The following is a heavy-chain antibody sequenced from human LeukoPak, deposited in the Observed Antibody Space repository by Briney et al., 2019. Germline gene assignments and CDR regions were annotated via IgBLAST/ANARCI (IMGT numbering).Heavy chain of an antibody. CDR1: GDSISNYY. V-gene: IGHV4-59*01. D-gene: IGHD3-3*01. J-gene: IGHJ3*02. CDR2: IYYSGST. Sequence: SETLSLTCTVSGDSISNYYWSWIRQPAGKGLEWIGYIYYSGSTNYNPSLKSRVTISVDTSKNQFSLKLSSVTAADTAVYYCARVPQGYDFWSQTRGAFDIWGQGTMVTVSS. CDR3: ARVPQGYDFWSQTRGAFDI.